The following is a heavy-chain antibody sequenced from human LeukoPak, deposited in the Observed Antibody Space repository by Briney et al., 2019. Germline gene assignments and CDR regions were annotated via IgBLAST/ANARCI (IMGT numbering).Heavy chain of an antibody. Sequence: ASVKVSCKASGYTFTSYAMHWVRQAPGQRLEWMGWINAGNGNTKYSQKLQGRVTMTTDTSTSTAYMELRSLRSDDTAVYYCARDPTTYHYDFWSGPFDYWGQGTLVTVSS. CDR2: INAGNGNT. CDR1: GYTFTSYA. D-gene: IGHD3-3*01. J-gene: IGHJ4*02. CDR3: ARDPTTYHYDFWSGPFDY. V-gene: IGHV1-3*01.